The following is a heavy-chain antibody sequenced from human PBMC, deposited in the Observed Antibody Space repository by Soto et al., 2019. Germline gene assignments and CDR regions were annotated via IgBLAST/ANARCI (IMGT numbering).Heavy chain of an antibody. D-gene: IGHD3-10*01. J-gene: IGHJ3*02. CDR3: ARGVYGSGNYYTGPSAFDI. Sequence: QVQLEQSGAEVKKPGSSVKISCKASGGTLSDHGVSWLRQAPGQGLEWVGGTIPVFNTAKYAPKFQGRGTIAADKSTNIAYMEWGSLRSDDTAFYYCARGVYGSGNYYTGPSAFDIWGQGTLVIVSS. CDR1: GGTLSDHG. CDR2: TIPVFNTA. V-gene: IGHV1-69*06.